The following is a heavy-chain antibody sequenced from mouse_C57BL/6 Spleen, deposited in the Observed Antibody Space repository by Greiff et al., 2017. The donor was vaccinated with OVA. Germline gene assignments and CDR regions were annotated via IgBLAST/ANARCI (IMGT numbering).Heavy chain of an antibody. CDR1: GYTFTDYN. CDR2: IHPNNGGT. Sequence: EVQLQQSGPELVKPGASVKMSCKASGYTFTDYNMHWVKQSHGKSLEWIGYIHPNNGGTSSNQKFKGKATLTVNKSTSTAYMELRSRTSEDSADYYCAEGSNDCDYWGQGTTLTVSS. D-gene: IGHD1-1*01. J-gene: IGHJ2*01. V-gene: IGHV1-22*01. CDR3: AEGSNDCDY.